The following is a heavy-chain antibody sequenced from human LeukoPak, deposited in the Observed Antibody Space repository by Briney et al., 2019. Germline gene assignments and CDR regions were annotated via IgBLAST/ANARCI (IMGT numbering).Heavy chain of an antibody. CDR2: IKSKTDGGTT. CDR1: GFTFSTAW. J-gene: IGHJ3*01. V-gene: IGHV3-15*07. CDR3: TTSHRGV. Sequence: GGSLRLSCAASGFTFSTAWMNWVRQAPGKGLEWVGRIKSKTDGGTTGHAEPVKGRFTISRDDSRNMLYLQMNSLKTEDTAVYYCTTSHRGVWGQGTMVTVSS.